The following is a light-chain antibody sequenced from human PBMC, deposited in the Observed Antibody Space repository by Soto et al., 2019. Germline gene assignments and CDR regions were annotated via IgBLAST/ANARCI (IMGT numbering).Light chain of an antibody. CDR1: QSVSSN. J-gene: IGKJ1*01. V-gene: IGKV3-15*01. CDR3: QQYNNRRGT. Sequence: EIVMTQSPATLSVSPGERATLSCRASQSVSSNLAWYQQKPGQAPRLLIYGASTRATGIPARFSGSRSGTEFTLTISSLQSEDFAVYYCQQYNNRRGTFGQGTKVEIK. CDR2: GAS.